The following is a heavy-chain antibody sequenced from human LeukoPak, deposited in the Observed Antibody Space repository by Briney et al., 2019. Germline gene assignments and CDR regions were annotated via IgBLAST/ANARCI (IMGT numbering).Heavy chain of an antibody. CDR1: GYPLTSYD. Sequence: ASVKVSCKASGYPLTSYDLNWVRQAPGQRLEWMGCMNVKSGTADYAPKFQGRVTMTRNTSISTAYMELSSLRPEDTAVYYCARLPGYFGASWGQGTLVTVSS. J-gene: IGHJ5*02. D-gene: IGHD4/OR15-4a*01. CDR2: MNVKSGTA. CDR3: ARLPGYFGAS. V-gene: IGHV1-8*01.